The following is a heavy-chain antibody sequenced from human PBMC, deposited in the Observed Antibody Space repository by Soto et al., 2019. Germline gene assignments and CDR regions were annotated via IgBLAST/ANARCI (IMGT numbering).Heavy chain of an antibody. V-gene: IGHV4-4*07. CDR2: VSTNGAT. Sequence: SETLSLTCTVSDDFISSYYWNWIRQPAGKGLEWIGRVSTNGATNYNPSLESRVTMSVDTSKNQFSLKLTSVTATDTAVYFCARADYEILTGSYAMDVWGQGTTVTVS. CDR3: ARADYEILTGSYAMDV. D-gene: IGHD3-9*01. CDR1: DDFISSYY. J-gene: IGHJ6*02.